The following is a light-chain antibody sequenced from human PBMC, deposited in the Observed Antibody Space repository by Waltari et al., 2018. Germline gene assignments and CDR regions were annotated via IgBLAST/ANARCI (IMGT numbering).Light chain of an antibody. CDR2: DSS. Sequence: EIVLTQSPPTLSLSPGERATLSCRASQSVSSYLAWYQQKPGQAPRLLIYDSSNMTTGIPARFSGSVSGTDVTLTISSLEPEDFAVYYCQQRSNWPRGFGGGTKVEIK. CDR3: QQRSNWPRG. CDR1: QSVSSY. V-gene: IGKV3-11*01. J-gene: IGKJ4*01.